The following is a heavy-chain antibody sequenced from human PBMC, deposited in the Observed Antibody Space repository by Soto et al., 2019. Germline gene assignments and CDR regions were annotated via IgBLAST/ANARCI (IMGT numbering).Heavy chain of an antibody. CDR3: ARYGTSLGGYYFDF. D-gene: IGHD3-16*01. J-gene: IGHJ4*02. V-gene: IGHV4-59*01. CDR1: GGSISSYY. CDR2: IYYSGST. Sequence: QVQLQESGPGLVKPSETLSLTCTVSGGSISSYYWSWIRQPPGKGLEWIGYIYYSGSTNFNPSLNARVTISVDSSRHQFSLKLICVTAAATALYHCARYGTSLGGYYFDFWGQGTLVTVSS.